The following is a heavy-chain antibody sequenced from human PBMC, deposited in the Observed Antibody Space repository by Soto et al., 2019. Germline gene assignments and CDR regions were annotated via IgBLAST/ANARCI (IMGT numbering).Heavy chain of an antibody. V-gene: IGHV3-15*01. CDR2: IKSKTDGGTT. Sequence: PGGSLRLSCAASGFTFSNAWMSWVRQAPGKGLEWVGRIKSKTDGGTTDYAAPVKGRFTISRDDSKNTLYLQMNSLKTEGTAVYYCTTAVKIADDYYYYYGMDVWGQGTTVTVSS. J-gene: IGHJ6*02. CDR1: GFTFSNAW. D-gene: IGHD6-13*01. CDR3: TTAVKIADDYYYYYGMDV.